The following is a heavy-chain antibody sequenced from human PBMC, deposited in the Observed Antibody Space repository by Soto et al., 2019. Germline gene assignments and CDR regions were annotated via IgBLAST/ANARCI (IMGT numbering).Heavy chain of an antibody. CDR1: GGTFGSYA. V-gene: IGHV1-69*01. D-gene: IGHD2-2*01. CDR3: ARSQGSSTSLEIYYYYYYGMDV. Sequence: QVQLVQSGAEVKKPGSSVKVSCKASGGTFGSYAISWVRQAPGQGLEWMGGIIPIPGTANYAQKFQGRVTIAADESTSTADMELSSLRSEYTAVYYCARSQGSSTSLEIYYYYYYGMDVWGQGTTVTVSS. J-gene: IGHJ6*02. CDR2: IIPIPGTA.